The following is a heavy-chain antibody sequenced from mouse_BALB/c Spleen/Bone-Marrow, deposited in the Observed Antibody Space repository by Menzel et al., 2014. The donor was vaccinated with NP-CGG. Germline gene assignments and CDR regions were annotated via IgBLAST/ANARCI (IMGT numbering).Heavy chain of an antibody. V-gene: IGHV2-9*02. J-gene: IGHJ4*01. CDR1: GFSLXSYG. CDR2: IWAGGST. CDR3: ARDYGSSYYAMDY. Sequence: VQLVESGPGLVAPSQSLSITCTVSGFSLXSYGVHWVRQPPGKGLEWLGVIWAGGSTNYNSALMSRLSISKDNSKSQVFLKMNSLQTDDTAMYYCARDYGSSYYAMDYWGQGTSVTVSS. D-gene: IGHD1-1*01.